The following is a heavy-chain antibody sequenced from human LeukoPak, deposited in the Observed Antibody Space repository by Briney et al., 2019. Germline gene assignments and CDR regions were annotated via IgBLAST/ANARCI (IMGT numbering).Heavy chain of an antibody. CDR1: GGTFSSYA. Sequence: GASVKVSCKASGGTFSSYAISWVRQAPGQGLEWMGGIIPIFGTANYAQKFQGRVTITADKSTSTAYMELSRLRSDDTAVYYCARAREKGVATTYYFDYWGQGTLVTVSS. J-gene: IGHJ4*02. D-gene: IGHD5-12*01. V-gene: IGHV1-69*06. CDR3: ARAREKGVATTYYFDY. CDR2: IIPIFGTA.